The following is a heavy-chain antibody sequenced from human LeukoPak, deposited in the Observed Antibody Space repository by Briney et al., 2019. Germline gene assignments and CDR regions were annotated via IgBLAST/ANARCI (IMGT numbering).Heavy chain of an antibody. CDR2: IIPIFGTA. Sequence: GASVKVSCKASGGTFSSYAISWVRQAPGQGLEWMGGIIPIFGTANYAQKFQGRVTITADKSTSTAYMELSSLRSEDTAVYYCASPRYGSGSYLQNDFDYWGQGTLVTVSS. D-gene: IGHD3-10*01. V-gene: IGHV1-69*06. J-gene: IGHJ4*02. CDR1: GGTFSSYA. CDR3: ASPRYGSGSYLQNDFDY.